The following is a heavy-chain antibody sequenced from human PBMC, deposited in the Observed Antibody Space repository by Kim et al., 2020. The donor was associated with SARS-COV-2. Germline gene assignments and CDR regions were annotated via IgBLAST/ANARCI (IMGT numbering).Heavy chain of an antibody. CDR2: ISYDGSNK. CDR3: ANYFIAAAGLRY. CDR1: GFTFSSYG. J-gene: IGHJ4*02. D-gene: IGHD6-13*01. V-gene: IGHV3-30*18. Sequence: GGSLRLSCAASGFTFSSYGMHWVRQAPGKGLEWVAVISYDGSNKYYADSVKGRFTISRDNSKNTLYLQMNSLRAEGTAVYYCANYFIAAAGLRYWGQGTLVTVSS.